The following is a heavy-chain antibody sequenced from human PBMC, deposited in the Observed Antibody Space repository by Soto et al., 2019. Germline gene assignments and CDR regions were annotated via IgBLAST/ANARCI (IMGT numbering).Heavy chain of an antibody. D-gene: IGHD3-10*01. V-gene: IGHV4-4*07. CDR1: GGSINNYW. J-gene: IGHJ4*02. CDR2: VYSSGTT. Sequence: ETLSLTCSVSGGSINNYWWSWIRQPAGKGLEWIGRVYSSGTTDYNPSLNSRATMSVETSKNQFSLKLGSVTAADTAVYYCARDIGSYAYGEGYWGQGIQVTVSS. CDR3: ARDIGSYAYGEGY.